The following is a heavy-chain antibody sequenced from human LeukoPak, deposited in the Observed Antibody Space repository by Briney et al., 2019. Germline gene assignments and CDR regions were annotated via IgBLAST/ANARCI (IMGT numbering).Heavy chain of an antibody. CDR1: GFTFSSYG. J-gene: IGHJ4*02. Sequence: GRSLRLSCAASGFTFSSYGMHWVRQAPGKGLEWVAVISYDGSNKYYADSVKGRFTISRDNSKNTLYLQMNSLRAEDTAVYYCAKAPTQIYSYGYRADYWGQGTLVTVSS. D-gene: IGHD5-18*01. CDR3: AKAPTQIYSYGYRADY. V-gene: IGHV3-30*18. CDR2: ISYDGSNK.